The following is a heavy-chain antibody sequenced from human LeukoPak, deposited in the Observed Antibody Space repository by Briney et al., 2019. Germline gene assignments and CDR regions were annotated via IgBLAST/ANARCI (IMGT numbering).Heavy chain of an antibody. V-gene: IGHV4-34*01. J-gene: IGHJ6*03. CDR3: ARRRDFDWLQWNYYYYMDV. CDR2: INHSGST. D-gene: IGHD3-9*01. Sequence: SETLSLTCAVYGGSFSGYYWGWIRHPPGKGLEWIGEINHSGSTNSNPSLKSRPSISVDTSNNHFSLKPSSVTAADTAVYYWARRRDFDWLQWNYYYYMDVWGKGNTVTISS. CDR1: GGSFSGYY.